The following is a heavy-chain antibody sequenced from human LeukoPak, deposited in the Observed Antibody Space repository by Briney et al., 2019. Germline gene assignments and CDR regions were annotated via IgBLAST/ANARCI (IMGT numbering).Heavy chain of an antibody. CDR2: ISSDGSKR. V-gene: IGHV3-30*03. CDR3: ARAEREGGSPFGFDI. J-gene: IGHJ3*02. Sequence: GGSLRLSCAASGFIFDNYGIHWVCQAPGKGLEWLVVISSDGSKRSYGDSVKGRFTISRDNSKNTLYLQMNNLRGDDTSVYYCARAEREGGSPFGFDIWGQGTMVIVSS. CDR1: GFIFDNYG. D-gene: IGHD1-26*01.